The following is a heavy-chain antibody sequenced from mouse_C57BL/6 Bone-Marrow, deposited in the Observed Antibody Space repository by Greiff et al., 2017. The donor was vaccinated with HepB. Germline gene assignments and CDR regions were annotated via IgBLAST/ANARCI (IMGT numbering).Heavy chain of an antibody. V-gene: IGHV3-6*01. J-gene: IGHJ2*01. CDR1: GYSITSGYY. CDR3: ARGRQGY. CDR2: ISYDGSN. Sequence: DVKLQESGPGLVKPSQSLSLTCSVTGYSITSGYYWNWIRQFPGNKLEWMGYISYDGSNNYNPSLKNRISITRDTSKNQFFLKLNSVTTEDTATYYCARGRQGYWGQGTTLTVSS.